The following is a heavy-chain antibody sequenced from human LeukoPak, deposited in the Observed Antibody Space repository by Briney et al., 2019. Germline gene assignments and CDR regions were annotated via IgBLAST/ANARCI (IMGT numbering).Heavy chain of an antibody. CDR3: ARLLRSGWYHY. D-gene: IGHD6-19*01. Sequence: SDTLSLTCTVSGGSISSSNYYWAWSRQPPGEGLDWIGSIYYSESICYNPSLTSPATISVDTSKNQFSLKLNSVTAADTAVYYCARLLRSGWYHYWGQGTLVTVSP. CDR1: GGSISSSNYY. V-gene: IGHV4-39*01. CDR2: IYYSESI. J-gene: IGHJ4*02.